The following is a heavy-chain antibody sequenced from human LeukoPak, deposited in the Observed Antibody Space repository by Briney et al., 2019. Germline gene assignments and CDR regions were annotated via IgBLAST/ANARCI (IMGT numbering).Heavy chain of an antibody. CDR3: ARVLEVRGVIITSLAFDI. D-gene: IGHD3-10*01. CDR2: ISSSGSTI. CDR1: GFTFSNYN. V-gene: IGHV3-48*04. Sequence: PGGSLRLSCVASGFTFSNYNMNWVRQAPGKGLEWVSYISSSGSTIYYADSVKGRFTISRDNAKNSLYLQMNSLRAEDTAVYYCARVLEVRGVIITSLAFDIWGQGTMVTVSS. J-gene: IGHJ3*02.